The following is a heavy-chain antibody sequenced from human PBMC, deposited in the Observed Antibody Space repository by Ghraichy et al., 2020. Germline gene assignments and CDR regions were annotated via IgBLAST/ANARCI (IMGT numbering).Heavy chain of an antibody. Sequence: SETLSLTCAVYGGSFSGYYWSWIRQPPGKGLEWIGEINHSGSTNYNPSLKSRVTISVDTSKNQFSLKLSSVTAADTAVYYCARGYRNTIFGVVIRSNAFDIWGQGTMVTVSS. CDR3: ARGYRNTIFGVVIRSNAFDI. CDR1: GGSFSGYY. J-gene: IGHJ3*02. D-gene: IGHD3-3*01. V-gene: IGHV4-34*01. CDR2: INHSGST.